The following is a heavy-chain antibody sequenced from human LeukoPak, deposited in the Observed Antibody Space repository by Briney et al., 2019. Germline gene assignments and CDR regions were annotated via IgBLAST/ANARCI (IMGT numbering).Heavy chain of an antibody. CDR3: ARDYGYYYDSSGYYAD. Sequence: GGSLRLSCAASGFTFSSYSMNWVRQAPGKGLEWVSYISSSSSTIYYADSVKGRFTISRDNAKNSLYLQMNSLRAEDTAVYYCARDYGYYYDSSGYYADWDQGTLVTVSS. J-gene: IGHJ4*02. V-gene: IGHV3-48*01. CDR2: ISSSSSTI. CDR1: GFTFSSYS. D-gene: IGHD3-22*01.